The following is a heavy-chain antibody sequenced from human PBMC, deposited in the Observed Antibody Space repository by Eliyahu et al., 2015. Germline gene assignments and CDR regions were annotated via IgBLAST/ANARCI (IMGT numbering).Heavy chain of an antibody. CDR2: IXAGGDST. Sequence: EVQLLESGGGLVQPGESLRLSCAASGFTFGYXAMGWVRQTPGKGLEWXXAIXAGGDSTYTADSVKGRFTISRDNSKNTLYLEMNSLRADDTAVYYCVKRDWGYSNIREGSGWFEAWGQGTLVTVSS. J-gene: IGHJ5*02. D-gene: IGHD6-13*01. CDR1: GFTFGYXA. V-gene: IGHV3-23*01. CDR3: VKRDWGYSNIREGSGWFEA.